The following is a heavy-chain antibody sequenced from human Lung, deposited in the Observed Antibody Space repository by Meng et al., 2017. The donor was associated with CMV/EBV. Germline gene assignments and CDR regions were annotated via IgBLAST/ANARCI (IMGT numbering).Heavy chain of an antibody. Sequence: GESLKISCAASGFTFSSYGMHWVRQAPGKGLEWVAFIRYDGSNKYYADSVKGRFTISRDNSKNTLYLQMNSLRAEDTAVYYCAKDQTYYGCSSTSCYTRAHYYYYYGMDVWXQGTXVTVSS. CDR3: AKDQTYYGCSSTSCYTRAHYYYYYGMDV. D-gene: IGHD2-2*02. CDR1: GFTFSSYG. CDR2: IRYDGSNK. J-gene: IGHJ6*02. V-gene: IGHV3-30*02.